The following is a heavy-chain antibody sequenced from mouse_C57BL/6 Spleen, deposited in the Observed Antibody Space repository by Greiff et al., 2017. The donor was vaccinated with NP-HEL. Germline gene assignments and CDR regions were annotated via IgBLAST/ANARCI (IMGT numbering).Heavy chain of an antibody. V-gene: IGHV1-78*01. J-gene: IGHJ1*03. CDR2: IYPRDGST. D-gene: IGHD2-3*01. CDR3: ANGGYYSYWYFDV. CDR1: GYTFTDHT. Sequence: VQLQQSDAELVKPGASVKISCKVSGYTFTDHTIHWMKQRPEQGLEWIGYIYPRDGSTKYNEKFKGKATLTADKSSSTAYMQLNSLTSEDSAVYFCANGGYYSYWYFDVWGTGTTVTVSS.